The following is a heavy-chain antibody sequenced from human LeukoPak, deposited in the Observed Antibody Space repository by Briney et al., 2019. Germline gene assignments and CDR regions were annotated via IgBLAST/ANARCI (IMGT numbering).Heavy chain of an antibody. J-gene: IGHJ6*04. D-gene: IGHD3-9*01. V-gene: IGHV1-18*04. CDR1: GYTFTSYG. CDR3: ARDKSYYDILTGYYYYYGTDV. CDR2: ISAYNGNT. Sequence: GASVKVSCKASGYTFTSYGISWVRQAPGQGLEWMGWISAYNGNTNYAQKLQGRVTMTTDTSTSTAYMELRSLRSDDTAVYYCARDKSYYDILTGYYYYYGTDVWGKGTTVTVSS.